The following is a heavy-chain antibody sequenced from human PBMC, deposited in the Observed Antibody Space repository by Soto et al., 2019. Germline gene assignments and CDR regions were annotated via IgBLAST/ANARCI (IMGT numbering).Heavy chain of an antibody. D-gene: IGHD1-20*01. V-gene: IGHV4-31*03. Sequence: SETLSLTCSVSGGSINSGGYFWSWIRQHPGKGLECIGYIYHSGITYYNPSLKSRVTISVDTSKNEFSLQLRSVTAADTAVYFCASSHNSSPGWFDPWGQGTLVTVSS. J-gene: IGHJ5*02. CDR3: ASSHNSSPGWFDP. CDR2: IYHSGIT. CDR1: GGSINSGGYF.